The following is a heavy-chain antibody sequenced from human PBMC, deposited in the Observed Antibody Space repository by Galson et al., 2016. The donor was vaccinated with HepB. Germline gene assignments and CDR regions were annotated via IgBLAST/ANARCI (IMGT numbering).Heavy chain of an antibody. CDR3: AKSKAPYDFWSGYDY. J-gene: IGHJ4*02. D-gene: IGHD3-3*01. CDR2: ISGGGAST. Sequence: SLRLSCAASGFTFSSFGMIWVRQAPGKGLEWISGISGGGASTYYEDSVKGRFTISRDNDKKTLYLHMKSLTAEDTALYYCAKSKAPYDFWSGYDYWGQGIVVTVSS. V-gene: IGHV3-23*01. CDR1: GFTFSSFG.